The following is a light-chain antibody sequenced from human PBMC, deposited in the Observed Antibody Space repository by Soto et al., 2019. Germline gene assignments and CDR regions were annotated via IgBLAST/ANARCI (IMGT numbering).Light chain of an antibody. J-gene: IGKJ1*01. CDR3: QQYNGYPPWT. Sequence: DIQMTQSPSTLSASVGDRVTITCRASQSINSWLAWYQQKPGKAPKLLISKASSLESGVPSRFSGSGSGTEFTLTISSLQPDDFATYYCQQYNGYPPWTFGQGTKVEIK. CDR1: QSINSW. CDR2: KAS. V-gene: IGKV1-5*03.